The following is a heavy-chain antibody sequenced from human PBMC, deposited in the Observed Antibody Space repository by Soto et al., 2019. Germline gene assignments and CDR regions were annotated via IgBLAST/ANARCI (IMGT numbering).Heavy chain of an antibody. CDR2: IYPGDSDT. Sequence: GESLKISCKGSGYSFTSYWIGWVRQMPGKGLEWMGIIYPGDSDTRYSPSFQGQVTISADKSISTAYLQWSSLKASDTAMYYCGGIKPQCSYGMVIWCQETTLTVSS. J-gene: IGHJ6*02. V-gene: IGHV5-51*01. CDR1: GYSFTSYW. CDR3: GGIKPQCSYGMVI. D-gene: IGHD4-4*01.